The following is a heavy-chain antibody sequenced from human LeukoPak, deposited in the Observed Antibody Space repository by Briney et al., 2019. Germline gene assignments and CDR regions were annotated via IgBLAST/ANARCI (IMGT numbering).Heavy chain of an antibody. J-gene: IGHJ6*03. D-gene: IGHD3-10*01. CDR2: IYYSGST. Sequence: PSETLSLTRTVSGGSISSSSYYWGWIRQPPGKGLEWIGSIYYSGSTYYNPSLKSRVTISVDTSKNQFSLKLSSVTAADTAVYYCARHVATMVRGVNYYYYYMDVWGKGTTVTVSS. CDR1: GGSISSSSYY. CDR3: ARHVATMVRGVNYYYYYMDV. V-gene: IGHV4-39*01.